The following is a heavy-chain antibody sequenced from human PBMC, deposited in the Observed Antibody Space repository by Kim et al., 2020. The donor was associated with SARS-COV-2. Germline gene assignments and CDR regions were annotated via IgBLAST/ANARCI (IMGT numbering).Heavy chain of an antibody. Sequence: GGSLRLSCAASEFTVSSNYMSWVRQAPGKGLEWVSVIYSGGFTYYADSVKGRFTISRDNSKNTLYLQMNSLRAEDTAVCYCAREGHGSGSYYGWGGWFDPGGRGTLVPVPS. J-gene: IGHJ5*02. CDR2: IYSGGFT. D-gene: IGHD3-10*01. V-gene: IGHV3-53*01. CDR1: EFTVSSNY. CDR3: AREGHGSGSYYGWGGWFDP.